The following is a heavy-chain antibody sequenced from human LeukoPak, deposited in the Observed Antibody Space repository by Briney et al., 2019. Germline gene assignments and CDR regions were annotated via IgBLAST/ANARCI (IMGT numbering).Heavy chain of an antibody. Sequence: GGSLTLSCAASGFPFSNYWMHWVRQAPGKGLVWVLRVNSDASTTNYADSVKGRFTISRDNAENTLYMRMNSLRPEDTAVYYCARGYYSSSRFDSWGQGTLVTVSS. D-gene: IGHD6-13*01. CDR1: GFPFSNYW. CDR2: VNSDASTT. V-gene: IGHV3-74*01. CDR3: ARGYYSSSRFDS. J-gene: IGHJ4*02.